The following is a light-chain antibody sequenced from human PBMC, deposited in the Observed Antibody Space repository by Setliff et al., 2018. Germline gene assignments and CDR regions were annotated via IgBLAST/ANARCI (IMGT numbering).Light chain of an antibody. Sequence: QSVLTQPRSVSGSPGQSVTISCTGTSSDVGGYNYVSWYQQNPGQAPELMIHDVSKRPSGVPDRFSGSKSGDTASLTISGLQAEDEADYYCCSYAGGSCVFGSGTKVTVL. CDR3: CSYAGGSCV. CDR1: SSDVGGYNY. CDR2: DVS. V-gene: IGLV2-11*01. J-gene: IGLJ1*01.